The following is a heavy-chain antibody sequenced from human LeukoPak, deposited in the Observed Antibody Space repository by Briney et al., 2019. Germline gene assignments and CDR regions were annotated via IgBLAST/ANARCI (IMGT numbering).Heavy chain of an antibody. CDR2: IYSRGDT. V-gene: IGHV3-66*01. CDR1: EFIVSINY. Sequence: GGSLRLSCAASEFIVSINYMTWVRQAPGKGLERVSLIYSRGDTKYADSVKGRFTISRDNAKNSLYLQMDSLGAEDTAVYYCARVYYSYYYMDVWGKGTTVTVSS. J-gene: IGHJ6*03. CDR3: ARVYYSYYYMDV.